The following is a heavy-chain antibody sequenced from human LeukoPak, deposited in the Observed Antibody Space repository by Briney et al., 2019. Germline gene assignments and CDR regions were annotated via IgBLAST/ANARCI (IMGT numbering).Heavy chain of an antibody. CDR1: GYTFTSYG. D-gene: IGHD2-2*01. CDR3: ARDSPPVVPAEPAGFDP. Sequence: GASVKVSCKASGYTFTSYGISWVRQAPGQGLEWMGWISAYNGNTNYAQKLQGRVTMTTDTSTSTAYMELRSLRSDDTAVYYCARDSPPVVPAEPAGFDPWGQGTLVTVSS. J-gene: IGHJ5*02. CDR2: ISAYNGNT. V-gene: IGHV1-18*01.